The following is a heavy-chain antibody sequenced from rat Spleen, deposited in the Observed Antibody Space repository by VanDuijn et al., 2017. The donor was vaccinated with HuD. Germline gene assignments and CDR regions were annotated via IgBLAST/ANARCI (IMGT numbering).Heavy chain of an antibody. J-gene: IGHJ2*01. CDR2: IWGNGDT. CDR1: GFSLTSYN. CDR3: ARSDYSSPYYFDY. V-gene: IGHV2S61*01. D-gene: IGHD1-2*01. Sequence: QVQLKESGPGLVQPSQTLSLTCTVAGFSLTSYNVHWVRQPPGKGLEWMGVIWGNGDTNYKSPLKSRLSISKDTSKSQVFLKMNNLQTEDTAMYFCARSDYSSPYYFDYWGQGVMVTVSS.